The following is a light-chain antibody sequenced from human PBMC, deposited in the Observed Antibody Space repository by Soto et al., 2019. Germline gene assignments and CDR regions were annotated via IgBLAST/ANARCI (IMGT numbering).Light chain of an antibody. V-gene: IGKV1-5*03. CDR2: KAS. J-gene: IGKJ1*01. CDR1: QTIYSW. Sequence: DIQMTQSPSTLSASVGDRVTLTCRASQTIYSWLAWYQQKPGKAPNLLIYKASTLESGVPSRFSGSGSGTEFTLTISSLQPDDFATYYCQQDPSSPPWTFGQGTKVEIK. CDR3: QQDPSSPPWT.